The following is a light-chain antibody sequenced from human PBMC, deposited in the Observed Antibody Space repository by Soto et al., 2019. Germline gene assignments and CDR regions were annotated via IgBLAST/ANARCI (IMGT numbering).Light chain of an antibody. Sequence: QSVLTQPPSVSGAPGQRVTISCTGSNSNIGAGYDVHWYQQLPGTAPKLLIFGNSNRPSGVPDRFSGSKSGTSAPLAITGLQAEDEADYYCQSYDSSLSDLVFGGGTKVTVL. CDR1: NSNIGAGYD. CDR2: GNS. J-gene: IGLJ2*01. CDR3: QSYDSSLSDLV. V-gene: IGLV1-40*01.